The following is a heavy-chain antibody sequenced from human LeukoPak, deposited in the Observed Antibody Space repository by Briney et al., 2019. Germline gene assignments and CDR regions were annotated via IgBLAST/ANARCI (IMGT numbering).Heavy chain of an antibody. Sequence: GGSLRLSCAASGFTFSSYSMNWVRQAPGKGLEWVSSSSSSSSYIYYADSVKGRFTISRDNAKNSLYLQMNSLRAEDTAVYYCAKDDSRSWSAFDYWGQGTLVTVSS. D-gene: IGHD6-13*01. CDR2: SSSSSSYI. CDR3: AKDDSRSWSAFDY. V-gene: IGHV3-21*01. CDR1: GFTFSSYS. J-gene: IGHJ4*02.